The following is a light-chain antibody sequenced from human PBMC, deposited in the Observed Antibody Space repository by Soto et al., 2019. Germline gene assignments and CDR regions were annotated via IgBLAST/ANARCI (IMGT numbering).Light chain of an antibody. V-gene: IGLV2-14*01. CDR1: SSDVGNYKY. Sequence: QSVLTQPASVSGSPGQSITISCTGTSSDVGNYKYVSWYQQHPGKAPKLMIYEVSNRPSGVSNRFSGSKSGNTASLTISGLQAEDETDYYCFSYTSSGTSVFRTGTKVTVL. J-gene: IGLJ1*01. CDR3: FSYTSSGTSV. CDR2: EVS.